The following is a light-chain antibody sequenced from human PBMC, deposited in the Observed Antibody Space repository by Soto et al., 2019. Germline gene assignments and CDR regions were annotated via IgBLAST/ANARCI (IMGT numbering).Light chain of an antibody. J-gene: IGLJ1*01. CDR2: EVS. V-gene: IGLV2-14*01. CDR1: SSDVGGYNY. CDR3: TSYTSSTTLDV. Sequence: QSVLTQPASVSGCPGQSITISCTGTSSDVGGYNYVSWYQQHPGKAPKLMIYEVSNRPSGVSNRFSGSKSGHTASLTISGLQSEDEADYFCTSYTSSTTLDVFGTGTKVT.